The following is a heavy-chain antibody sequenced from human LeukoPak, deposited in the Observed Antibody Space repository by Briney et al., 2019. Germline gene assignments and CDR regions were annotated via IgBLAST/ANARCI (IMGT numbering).Heavy chain of an antibody. D-gene: IGHD6-13*01. Sequence: ASVKVSRKASGYTFTSYYMHWVRQAPGQGLEWMGIINPSGGSTNYAQKFQGRVTITADESTSTAYMELSSLRSEDTAAYYCASLYSSSWAYYYYGMDVWGQGTTVTVSS. CDR2: INPSGGST. J-gene: IGHJ6*02. CDR3: ASLYSSSWAYYYYGMDV. CDR1: GYTFTSYY. V-gene: IGHV1-46*01.